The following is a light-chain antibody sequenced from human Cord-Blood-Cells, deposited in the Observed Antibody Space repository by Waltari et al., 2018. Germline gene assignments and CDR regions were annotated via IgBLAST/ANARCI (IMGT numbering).Light chain of an antibody. Sequence: DIQMTQSPSTLSASVGDRVTITCRASQSISSWLAWYQQKPGKAPKLLIYDAYSLESGVPSRFSDSGSGTEFTLTISSLQPDDFATYYCQQYNSYSRTFGQGTKVEIK. CDR3: QQYNSYSRT. CDR2: DAY. J-gene: IGKJ1*01. CDR1: QSISSW. V-gene: IGKV1-5*01.